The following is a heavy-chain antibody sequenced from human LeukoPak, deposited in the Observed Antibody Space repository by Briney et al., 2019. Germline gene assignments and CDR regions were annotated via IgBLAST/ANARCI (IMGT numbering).Heavy chain of an antibody. CDR2: IYYSGST. D-gene: IGHD3-10*01. Sequence: PSETLSPTCTVSGGSISSYYWSWIRQPPGKGLEWIGYIYYSGSTNYNPSLKSRVTISVDTSKNQFSLKLSSVTAADTAVYYCARTKTYYGSGSLYYYYYYYMDVWGKGTTVTVSS. V-gene: IGHV4-59*01. CDR1: GGSISSYY. J-gene: IGHJ6*03. CDR3: ARTKTYYGSGSLYYYYYYYMDV.